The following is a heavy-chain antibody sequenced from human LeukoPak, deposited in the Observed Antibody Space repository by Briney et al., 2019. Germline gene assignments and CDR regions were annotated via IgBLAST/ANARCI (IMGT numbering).Heavy chain of an antibody. CDR3: ARALIAARPDSLFDY. V-gene: IGHV3-23*01. J-gene: IGHJ4*02. CDR2: ITGSGGIT. CDR1: GFTFSSYS. D-gene: IGHD6-6*01. Sequence: PGGSLRLSCAASGFTFSSYSMTWVRQAPGKGLEWVSAITGSGGITYYADSVKGRFTISRDNSKNTLYLQMSSLRPEDMAVYYCARALIAARPDSLFDYWGQGTLVTVSS.